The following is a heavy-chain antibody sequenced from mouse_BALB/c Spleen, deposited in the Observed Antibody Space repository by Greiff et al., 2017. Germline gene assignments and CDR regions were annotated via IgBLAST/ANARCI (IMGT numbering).Heavy chain of an antibody. CDR3: ARKADYYAMDY. CDR1: GYAFTNYL. CDR2: INPGSGGT. V-gene: IGHV1-54*01. Sequence: VQLQQSGAELVRPGTSVKVSCKASGYAFTNYLIEWVKQRPGQGLEWIGVINPGSGGTNYNEKFKGKATLTADKSSSTAYMQLSSLTSDDSAVYFCARKADYYAMDYWGQGTSVTVSS. J-gene: IGHJ4*01.